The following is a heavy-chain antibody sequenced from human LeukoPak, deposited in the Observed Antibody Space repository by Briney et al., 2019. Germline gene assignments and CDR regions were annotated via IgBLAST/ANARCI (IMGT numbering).Heavy chain of an antibody. V-gene: IGHV4-59*12. Sequence: SETLSLTCTVSGGSISSYYWSWIRQPPGKGLEWIGYIYYSGSTNYNPSLKSRVTISVDTSKNQFSLKLSSVTAADTAVYYCARGRYYGSGEDYWGQGTLVTVSS. CDR2: IYYSGST. J-gene: IGHJ4*02. CDR1: GGSISSYY. D-gene: IGHD3-10*01. CDR3: ARGRYYGSGEDY.